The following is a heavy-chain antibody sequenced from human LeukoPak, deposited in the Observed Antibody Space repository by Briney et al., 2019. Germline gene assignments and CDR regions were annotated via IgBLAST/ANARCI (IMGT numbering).Heavy chain of an antibody. CDR1: GYTFTSYG. D-gene: IGHD5-18*01. J-gene: IGHJ4*02. CDR2: ISAYNGNT. Sequence: ASVKVSCKASGYTFTSYGISWVRQAPGQGLEWMGWISAYNGNTNYAQKPQGRVTMTTDTSTSTAYMELRSLRSDDTAVYYCARVGRGYSYGYAGYWGQGTLVTVSS. CDR3: ARVGRGYSYGYAGY. V-gene: IGHV1-18*01.